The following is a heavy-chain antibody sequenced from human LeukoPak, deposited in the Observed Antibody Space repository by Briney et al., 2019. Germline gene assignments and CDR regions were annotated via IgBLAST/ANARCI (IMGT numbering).Heavy chain of an antibody. J-gene: IGHJ4*02. Sequence: PSETLSLTCTVSGGSVSSGSYYWSWIRQPPGKGLEWIGYISYSGSTNYNTSLKSRVTISRDTSKNQFSLKLSSVTAADTAVYYCARHVPPNTAMVRNWGQGTLVTVSS. V-gene: IGHV4-61*01. CDR1: GGSVSSGSYY. CDR2: ISYSGST. CDR3: ARHVPPNTAMVRN. D-gene: IGHD5-18*01.